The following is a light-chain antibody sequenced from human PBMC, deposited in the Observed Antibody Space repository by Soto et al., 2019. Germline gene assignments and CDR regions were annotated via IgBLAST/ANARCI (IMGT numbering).Light chain of an antibody. J-gene: IGLJ1*01. CDR1: SSNIGAGYD. CDR2: GNT. CDR3: QSYDNSVSGSGV. Sequence: QSVLTQPPSVSGAPGQRVTISCTGSSSNIGAGYDVHWYQQLPGTAPKLLIYGNTNRPSGVPDRFSGSTSGTSASLAITGLQAEDEADYYCQSYDNSVSGSGVFGTGTKLTVL. V-gene: IGLV1-40*01.